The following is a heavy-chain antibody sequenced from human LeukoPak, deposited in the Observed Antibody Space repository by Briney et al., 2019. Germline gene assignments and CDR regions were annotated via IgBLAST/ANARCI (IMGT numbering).Heavy chain of an antibody. Sequence: SETLSLTCSVSGASISSHYWSWIRQPPGKGLEWIGYIYYSVRTNYNPSLKSRVTMSEDTSKKQFSLKLSSVTAADTAVYYCARLSSSWYQDWYFDLWGRGTLVTVSS. CDR1: GASISSHY. J-gene: IGHJ2*01. CDR3: ARLSSSWYQDWYFDL. V-gene: IGHV4-59*11. CDR2: IYYSVRT. D-gene: IGHD6-13*01.